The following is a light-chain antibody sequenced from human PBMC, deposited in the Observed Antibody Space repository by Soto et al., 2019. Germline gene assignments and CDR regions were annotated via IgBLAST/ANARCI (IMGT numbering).Light chain of an antibody. CDR1: QSVSTY. CDR3: QQYNDWPPIT. Sequence: VMTQSPPTLSVSPGERATLSCRASQSVSTYLAWYQQKPGQAPRLLIYGASTRATDVPARFSGGGSGTEFTLTISSLHSEDVAIYYCQQYNDWPPITFGPGTKVDIK. J-gene: IGKJ3*01. V-gene: IGKV3-15*01. CDR2: GAS.